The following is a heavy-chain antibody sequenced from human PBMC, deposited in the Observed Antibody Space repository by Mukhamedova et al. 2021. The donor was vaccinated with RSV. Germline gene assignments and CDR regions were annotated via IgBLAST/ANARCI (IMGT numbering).Heavy chain of an antibody. V-gene: IGHV3-30*01. CDR2: ISYDGRNK. J-gene: IGHJ1*01. CDR1: SYA. CDR3: ARGDGQAYSSGWDLFYH. D-gene: IGHD6-19*01. Sequence: SYAMHWVRQAPGKGLEWVAVISYDGRNKYYADSVKGRFTISRDISKNTLYLQMDSVRAQDTAVYYCARGDGQAYSSGWDLFYHW.